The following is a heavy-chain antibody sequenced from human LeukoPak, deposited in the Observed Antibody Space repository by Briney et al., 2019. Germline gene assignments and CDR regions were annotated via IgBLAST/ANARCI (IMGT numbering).Heavy chain of an antibody. CDR3: ARGRGYSGYDYDNWFDP. D-gene: IGHD5-12*01. Sequence: TSETLSLTCTVSGYSISSGYYWSWIRQPPGKGLEWIGEINHSGSTNYNPSLKSRVTISVDTSKNQFSLKLSSVTAADTAVYYCARGRGYSGYDYDNWFDPWGQGTLVTVSS. CDR2: INHSGST. J-gene: IGHJ5*02. V-gene: IGHV4-38-2*02. CDR1: GYSISSGYY.